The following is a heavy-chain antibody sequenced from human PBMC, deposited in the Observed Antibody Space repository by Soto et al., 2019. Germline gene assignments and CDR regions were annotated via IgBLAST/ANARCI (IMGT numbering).Heavy chain of an antibody. J-gene: IGHJ4*02. CDR1: EFTFSSCA. Sequence: EVQLLESGGGLVQPGGSLRLSCSASEFTFSSCAMSWVRQAPGKGMEWVSAINDGGGDTYTNSVRGRFTISRDNSKNMLYLQMNSLRADDTAVYYCAKKHYSSYCGGGNCYDFNYCGQGTLVPVSS. CDR3: AKKHYSSYCGGGNCYDFNY. D-gene: IGHD2-15*01. CDR2: INDGGGDT. V-gene: IGHV3-23*01.